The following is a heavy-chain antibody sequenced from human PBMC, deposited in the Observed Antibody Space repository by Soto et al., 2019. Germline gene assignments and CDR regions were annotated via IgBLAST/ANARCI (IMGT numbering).Heavy chain of an antibody. D-gene: IGHD1-26*01. V-gene: IGHV3-23*01. J-gene: IGHJ3*02. CDR3: EKILVSGNYLDDFDI. CDR1: GFTFSSYV. CDR2: IRGGGSST. Sequence: PGGSLRLSCAASGFTFSSYVMSWVRQAPGKGLEWVSGIRGGGSSTYYADSVKGRFTISRDNSKNTLSLQMNSLRAEDTAVYYCEKILVSGNYLDDFDIWGQGTMVTVSS.